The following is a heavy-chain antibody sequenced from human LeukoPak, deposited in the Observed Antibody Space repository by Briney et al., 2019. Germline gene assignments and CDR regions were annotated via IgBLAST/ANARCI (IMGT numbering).Heavy chain of an antibody. Sequence: ASVKVSCKASGYTFTSYYMHWVRQAPGQGLEWMGIINPSGGSTSYAQKFQGRVTMTRDTSTSTVYMELSGLRSEDTAVYYCASQSRDGYNPWQHPPDYWGQGTLVTVSS. J-gene: IGHJ4*02. V-gene: IGHV1-46*01. CDR1: GYTFTSYY. D-gene: IGHD5-24*01. CDR3: ASQSRDGYNPWQHPPDY. CDR2: INPSGGST.